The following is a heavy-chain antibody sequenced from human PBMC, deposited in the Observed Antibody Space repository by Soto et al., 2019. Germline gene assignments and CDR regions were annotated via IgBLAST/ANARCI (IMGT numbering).Heavy chain of an antibody. Sequence: QVQLVQSGPEVKKPGSSVRVSCKTSGGTFRTSAISWVRQAPGQGLEWMGGIMPVFSTPDYAQKFQGRVTITADESTSTAYMELSSLRCEDTAVYYCARDKDRQQLGGNYYYIMDVWGQGTTVTVSS. CDR2: IMPVFSTP. CDR1: GGTFRTSA. V-gene: IGHV1-69*12. CDR3: ARDKDRQQLGGNYYYIMDV. J-gene: IGHJ6*02. D-gene: IGHD3-3*02.